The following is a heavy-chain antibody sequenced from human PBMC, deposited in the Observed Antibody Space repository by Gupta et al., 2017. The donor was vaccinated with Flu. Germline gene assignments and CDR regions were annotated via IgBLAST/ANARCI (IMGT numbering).Heavy chain of an antibody. J-gene: IGHJ5*02. D-gene: IGHD2-15*01. CDR1: IFSSYG. V-gene: IGHV3-33*01. Sequence: IFSSYGMHWVRQAPGKGLEWVAVIWYDGSDKYYADSVKGRFTISRDNSKNTLYLQMNSLRAEDTALYYCARDSGYCSGGSCYPNWFDPWGQGTLVTVSS. CDR2: IWYDGSDK. CDR3: ARDSGYCSGGSCYPNWFDP.